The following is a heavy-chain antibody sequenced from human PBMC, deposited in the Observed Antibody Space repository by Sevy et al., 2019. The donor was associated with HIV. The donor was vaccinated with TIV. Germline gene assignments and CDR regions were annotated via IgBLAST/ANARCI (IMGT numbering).Heavy chain of an antibody. CDR2: INAGKGNT. Sequence: ASVKVSCKDSGYTFTSYAMHWVRQAPGQRLEWMGWINAGKGNTKYAQKFQGRVTITRDTSASTAYMELSSLRSEDTAVYYCARYYYDTSLIDYWGQGTLVTVSS. V-gene: IGHV1-3*01. CDR3: ARYYYDTSLIDY. CDR1: GYTFTSYA. D-gene: IGHD3-22*01. J-gene: IGHJ4*02.